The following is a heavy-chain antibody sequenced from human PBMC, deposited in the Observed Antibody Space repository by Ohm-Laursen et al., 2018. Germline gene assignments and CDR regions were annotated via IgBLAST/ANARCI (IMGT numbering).Heavy chain of an antibody. CDR1: GGTFSSYA. CDR3: ARDVVGAARPNWFDP. V-gene: IGHV1-69*01. J-gene: IGHJ5*02. CDR2: IIPIFGTA. Sequence: SSVKVSCKASGGTFSSYAISWVRQAPGQGLEWMGGIIPIFGTANYAQKFQGRVTITADESTSTAYMELSSLRSEDTAVYYCARDVVGAARPNWFDPWGQGTLVTVSS. D-gene: IGHD6-6*01.